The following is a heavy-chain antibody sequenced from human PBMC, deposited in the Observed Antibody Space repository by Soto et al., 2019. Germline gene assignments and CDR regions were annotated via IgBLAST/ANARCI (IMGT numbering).Heavy chain of an antibody. D-gene: IGHD3-3*02. J-gene: IGHJ4*02. CDR1: GSSTNSSGYY. V-gene: IGHV4-39*01. Sequence: SETLSLTCTFSGSSTNSSGYYWGWIRQPPGKGLEWIGSMFFGVSTYYNPSLKSRVTVSVDTSKNQFSLNLRSVTAADTAVYYCARLPSRHLVDYWGQGTLVTVST. CDR3: ARLPSRHLVDY. CDR2: MFFGVST.